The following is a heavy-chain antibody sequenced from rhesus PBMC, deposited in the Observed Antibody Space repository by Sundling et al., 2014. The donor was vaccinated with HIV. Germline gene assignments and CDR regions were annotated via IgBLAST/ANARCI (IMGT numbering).Heavy chain of an antibody. CDR1: GGSISDNYR. J-gene: IGHJ4*01. Sequence: QVQLQESGPGVVKPSETLSLTCAVSGGSISDNYRWSWIRQPPGKGLEWIGYIYGSSGSTNYNPSLKSRVTISTDTSKNQFSLNLTSVTAADTAVYYCARGRVYCTRTTCFENYFDYWGQGVLVTVSS. V-gene: IGHV4S10*01. D-gene: IGHD2-2*01. CDR2: IYGSSGST. CDR3: ARGRVYCTRTTCFENYFDY.